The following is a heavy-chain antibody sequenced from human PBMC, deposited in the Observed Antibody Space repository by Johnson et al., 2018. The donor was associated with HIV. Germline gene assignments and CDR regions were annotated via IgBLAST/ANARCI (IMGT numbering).Heavy chain of an antibody. D-gene: IGHD6-6*01. Sequence: QVQLVESGGGLVKPGGSLRLSCAASGFTFSDYYMSWIRQAPGKGLEWVSYISSSGSTIYYADSVKGRFTISRDNSKNTLYLQMNSLRAEDTAVYYCAKSYSSSSHDAFDIWGQGTMVTVSS. V-gene: IGHV3-11*01. CDR1: GFTFSDYY. CDR2: ISSSGSTI. J-gene: IGHJ3*02. CDR3: AKSYSSSSHDAFDI.